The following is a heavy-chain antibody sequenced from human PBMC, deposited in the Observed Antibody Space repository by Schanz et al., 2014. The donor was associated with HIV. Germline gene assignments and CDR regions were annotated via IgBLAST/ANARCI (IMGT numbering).Heavy chain of an antibody. D-gene: IGHD3-22*01. CDR3: AKPEYDSRGNSQSHFDS. CDR2: INSDGSST. J-gene: IGHJ4*02. Sequence: EVQLVESGGGLVQPGGSLRLSCAASGSTFSSYWMHWVRQAPGKGLVWVSRINSDGSSTNYADSVNGRFTISRDNSKNTLYLQMTTLRTEDTAIYYCAKPEYDSRGNSQSHFDSWGQGTLVTVSS. CDR1: GSTFSSYW. V-gene: IGHV3-74*01.